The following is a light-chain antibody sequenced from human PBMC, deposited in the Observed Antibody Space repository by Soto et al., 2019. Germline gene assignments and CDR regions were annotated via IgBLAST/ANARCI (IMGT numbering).Light chain of an antibody. CDR3: QQYNNWPYT. CDR2: GAS. CDR1: QSVSSN. J-gene: IGKJ2*01. V-gene: IGKV3-15*01. Sequence: EIVMTQSPATLSVSPGERATLSCRASQSVSSNLAWYQQKPGQAPRLLIYGASTRATGIPARFSGSRPGTASTLTLRSLQSEDFAVYYCQQYNNWPYTLGQGTKLQIK.